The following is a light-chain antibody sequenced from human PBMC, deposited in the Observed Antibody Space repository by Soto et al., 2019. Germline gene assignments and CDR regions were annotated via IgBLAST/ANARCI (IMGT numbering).Light chain of an antibody. CDR1: QSVSSSY. Sequence: EIVLTQSPGTLSLSPGERATLSCRASQSVSSSYLAWYQQKPGQAPRLLIYGASSRVTGIPDRFSGSGSGTDFTLTISRLEPEDFAVYYCQQYGSSPFMYTFGQGTKLEIK. CDR2: GAS. CDR3: QQYGSSPFMYT. V-gene: IGKV3-20*01. J-gene: IGKJ2*01.